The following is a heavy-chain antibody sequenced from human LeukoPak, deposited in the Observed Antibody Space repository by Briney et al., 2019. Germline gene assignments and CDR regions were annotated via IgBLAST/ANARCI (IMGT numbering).Heavy chain of an antibody. CDR3: ARERLLRYYDSSGWRYYFDY. D-gene: IGHD3-22*01. J-gene: IGHJ4*02. V-gene: IGHV1-69*13. CDR1: GGTFSSYA. CDR2: IIPIFGTA. Sequence: GASVKVSCKASGGTFSSYAISWVRQAPGQGLEWMGGIIPIFGTANYAQKFQGRVTITAGESTSTAYMELSSLRSEDTAVYYCARERLLRYYDSSGWRYYFDYWGQGTLVTVSS.